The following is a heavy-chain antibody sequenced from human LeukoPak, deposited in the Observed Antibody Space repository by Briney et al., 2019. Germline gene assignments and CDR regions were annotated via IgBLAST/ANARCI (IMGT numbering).Heavy chain of an antibody. D-gene: IGHD1-26*01. CDR2: ISGSGGST. CDR3: AKDPYSGSYWGSYYFDC. Sequence: GGSLRLSCAASGFTFSSYAMSWVRQAPGKGLVWVSAISGSGGSTYYADSVKGRFTISRDNSKNTLYLQMNSLRAEDTAVYYCAKDPYSGSYWGSYYFDCWGQGTLVTVSS. J-gene: IGHJ4*02. V-gene: IGHV3-23*01. CDR1: GFTFSSYA.